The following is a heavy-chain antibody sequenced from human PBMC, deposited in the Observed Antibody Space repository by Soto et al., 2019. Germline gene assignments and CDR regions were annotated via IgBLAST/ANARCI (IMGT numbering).Heavy chain of an antibody. CDR1: GDSVSSPYY. J-gene: IGHJ4*02. D-gene: IGHD6-19*01. CDR3: ARSAGWYAVHS. CDR2: VFHTGTT. Sequence: QVQLQESGPGLVKPSGTLSLTCGVSGDSVSSPYYWCWVRQPPGKGLEWIGEVFHTGTTSYNPSLSSRVTISLDKSNHQFSLDLSSVTAADTPVYYCARSAGWYAVHSWGRGTL. V-gene: IGHV4-4*02.